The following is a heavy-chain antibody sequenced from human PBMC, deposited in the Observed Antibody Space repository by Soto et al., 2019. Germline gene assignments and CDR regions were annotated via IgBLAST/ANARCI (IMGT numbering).Heavy chain of an antibody. J-gene: IGHJ4*02. CDR2: IWYDGSNK. Sequence: QVQLVESGGGVVQPGRSLRLSCEASGFTFSSYGMHWVRQAPGKGLEWVAVIWYDGSNKYYADSVKGRFTISRDNSKNTLYLQMNSLRAEDTAVYYCARSAAAGTYFDYWGQGTLVTVSS. CDR1: GFTFSSYG. V-gene: IGHV3-33*01. CDR3: ARSAAAGTYFDY. D-gene: IGHD6-13*01.